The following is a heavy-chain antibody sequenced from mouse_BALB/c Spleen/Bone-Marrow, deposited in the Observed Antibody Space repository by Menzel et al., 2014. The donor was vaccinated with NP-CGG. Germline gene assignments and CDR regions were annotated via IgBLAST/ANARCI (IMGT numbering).Heavy chain of an antibody. D-gene: IGHD2-12*01. Sequence: EVQRVESGGGLVQPGGSLRLSCATSGFTFSDYYMSWARQPPGKALEWLGFIRNKAKGYTTEYIPSVKGRFTISRDNSQSMLYLQMNTLRAEDSATYYCARDRNNDIHWYLDVWGAGTTVTVSS. V-gene: IGHV7-3*02. CDR1: GFTFSDYY. CDR2: IRNKAKGYTT. CDR3: ARDRNNDIHWYLDV. J-gene: IGHJ1*01.